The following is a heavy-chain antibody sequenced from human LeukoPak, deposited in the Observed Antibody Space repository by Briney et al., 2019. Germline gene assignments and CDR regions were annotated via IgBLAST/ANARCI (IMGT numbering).Heavy chain of an antibody. CDR3: ARDQRQGAFDI. J-gene: IGHJ3*02. CDR2: IGTAGDT. Sequence: GGSLRLSCAASGFTFSSYDMHWVRQATGKGLEWVSAIGTAGDTYYPGSVKGRFTISRENAKNSLYLQMNSLRAGDTAVYYCARDQRQGAFDIWGQGTMVTVSS. V-gene: IGHV3-13*01. CDR1: GFTFSSYD.